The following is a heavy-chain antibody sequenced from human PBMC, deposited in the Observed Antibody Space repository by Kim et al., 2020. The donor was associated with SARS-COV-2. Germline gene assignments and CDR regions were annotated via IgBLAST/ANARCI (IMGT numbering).Heavy chain of an antibody. CDR3: ARETVDIVATTDSRYFDY. V-gene: IGHV3-30*01. J-gene: IGHJ4*02. D-gene: IGHD5-12*01. Sequence: KGRFTISRDNSKNTLYLQMNSRRAEDTAVYYCARETVDIVATTDSRYFDYWGQGTLVTVSS.